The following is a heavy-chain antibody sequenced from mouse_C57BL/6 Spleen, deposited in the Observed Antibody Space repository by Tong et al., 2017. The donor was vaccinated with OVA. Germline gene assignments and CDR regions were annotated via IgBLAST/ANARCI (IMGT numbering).Heavy chain of an antibody. D-gene: IGHD2-4*01. J-gene: IGHJ3*01. CDR1: GFTFSSYA. CDR3: ARNYDYDGSFAY. Sequence: EVQLQESGGGLVKPGGSLKLSCAASGFTFSSYAMSWVRQTPEKRLEWVATISDGGSYTYYPDNVKGRFTISRDNAKNNLYLQMSSLRSEDTALYYCARNYDYDGSFAYWGQGTLVTVSA. V-gene: IGHV5-4*01. CDR2: ISDGGSYT.